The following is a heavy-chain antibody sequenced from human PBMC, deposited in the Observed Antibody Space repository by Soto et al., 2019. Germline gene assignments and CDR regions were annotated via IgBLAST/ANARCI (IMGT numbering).Heavy chain of an antibody. CDR1: GFTFSSYC. V-gene: IGHV3-30*18. D-gene: IGHD1-26*01. CDR3: AKTVGGWEILPDHYYGMDV. J-gene: IGHJ6*02. Sequence: QVQLVESGGGVVQPGRSLRLSCAVSGFTFSSYCMHWVRQAPGKGLEWVAVISYDGSNKYYADSVKGRFTISRDNSNNTLYLQMNSLRAEDTAVYYCAKTVGGWEILPDHYYGMDVWGQGTTVTVSS. CDR2: ISYDGSNK.